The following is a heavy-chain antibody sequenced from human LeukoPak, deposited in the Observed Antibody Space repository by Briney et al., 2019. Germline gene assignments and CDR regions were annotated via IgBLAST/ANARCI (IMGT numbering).Heavy chain of an antibody. CDR3: ARQGCYDSSGW. CDR1: SGSISSGSCY. V-gene: IGHV4-39*01. Sequence: SETLSLTCTVSSGSISSGSCYWGWIRQPPGKGLEWIGSIYNSGSTYYNPSLKSRVTISVDTSKNQFSLKLSSVTAADTAVYYCARQGCYDSSGWWGQGTLVTVSS. CDR2: IYNSGST. D-gene: IGHD3-22*01. J-gene: IGHJ4*02.